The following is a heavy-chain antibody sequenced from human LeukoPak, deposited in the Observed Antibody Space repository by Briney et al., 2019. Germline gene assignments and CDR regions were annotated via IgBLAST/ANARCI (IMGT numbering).Heavy chain of an antibody. CDR2: SRCKGHSYST. V-gene: IGHV3-72*01. Sequence: GGSLRLSCAVAGFTFSDHYMDWVRQAPGKGREWICRSRCKGHSYSTDFAASFRGSASLSRDHSRNSLYLQINSLRTDDTAVYYCVALLRGIGYWGQGTLVTVSS. D-gene: IGHD3-10*01. J-gene: IGHJ4*02. CDR3: VALLRGIGY. CDR1: GFTFSDHY.